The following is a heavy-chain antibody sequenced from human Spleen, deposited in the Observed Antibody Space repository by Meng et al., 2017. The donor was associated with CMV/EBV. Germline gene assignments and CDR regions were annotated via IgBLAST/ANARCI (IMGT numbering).Heavy chain of an antibody. CDR3: ARDWGDIVVVPAATGGMYGMDV. Sequence: GESLKISCAASGFTFSSYSMNWVRQAPGKGLEWVSSISSSSSYIYYADSVKGRFTISRDNSKNTAYLQMNSLRDEDTAVYYCARDWGDIVVVPAATGGMYGMDVWGQGTTVTVSS. CDR1: GFTFSSYS. D-gene: IGHD2-2*01. V-gene: IGHV3-21*01. J-gene: IGHJ6*02. CDR2: ISSSSSYI.